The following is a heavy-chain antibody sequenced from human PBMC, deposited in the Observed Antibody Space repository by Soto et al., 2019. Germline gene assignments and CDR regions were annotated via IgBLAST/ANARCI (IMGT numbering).Heavy chain of an antibody. CDR3: ASDRDSSGYYGDLGY. CDR1: GGSLSSGGYY. CDR2: IYYSGST. D-gene: IGHD3-22*01. J-gene: IGHJ4*02. Sequence: SETLSLTCTVCGGSLSSGGYYCSWIRQHPGKGLEWIGYIYYSGSTYYNPSLKSRVTISVDTSKNQFSLKLSSVTAADTAVYYCASDRDSSGYYGDLGYWGQGTLVTVSS. V-gene: IGHV4-31*03.